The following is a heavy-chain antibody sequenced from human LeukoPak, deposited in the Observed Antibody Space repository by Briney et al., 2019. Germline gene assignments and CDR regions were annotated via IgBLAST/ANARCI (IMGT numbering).Heavy chain of an antibody. D-gene: IGHD3-10*01. V-gene: IGHV4-59*08. CDR1: GGSISSDY. CDR2: IYNSGSN. CDR3: ATRGY. Sequence: SETLSLTCTVSGGSISSDYWQWIRQPPGEGLEWIGYIYNSGSNNYNPSLKSRVPISIDTSKNQFSLKLTSVTAADTAVYYCATRGYWGQGTLVTVSS. J-gene: IGHJ4*02.